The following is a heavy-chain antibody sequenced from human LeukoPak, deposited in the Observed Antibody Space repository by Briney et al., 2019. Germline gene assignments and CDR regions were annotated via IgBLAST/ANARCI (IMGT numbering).Heavy chain of an antibody. CDR1: GVTFTRYE. Sequence: PGGTLRLSCAASGVTFTRYEMNWGREAPGKGLEWGSYISSSSSTIYSADSVKGRFTISRENAQKTLCLQMSRLRADDTVVYYWARRDGYNYDFDYWGQGTLVTVSS. D-gene: IGHD5-24*01. CDR3: ARRDGYNYDFDY. CDR2: ISSSSSTI. J-gene: IGHJ4*02. V-gene: IGHV3-48*03.